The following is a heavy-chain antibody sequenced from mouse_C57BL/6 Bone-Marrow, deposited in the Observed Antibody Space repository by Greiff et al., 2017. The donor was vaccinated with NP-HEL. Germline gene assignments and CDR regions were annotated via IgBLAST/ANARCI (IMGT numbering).Heavy chain of an antibody. CDR2: ISSGGSYT. Sequence: EVQGVESGGDLVKPGGSLKLSCAASGFTFSSYGMSWVRQTPDKRLEWVATISSGGSYTYYPDSVKGRFTISRDNAKNTLYLQMSSLKSEDTAMYYCARQKFITTVVGGQGTSVTVSS. CDR3: ARQKFITTVV. CDR1: GFTFSSYG. V-gene: IGHV5-6*01. J-gene: IGHJ4*01. D-gene: IGHD1-1*01.